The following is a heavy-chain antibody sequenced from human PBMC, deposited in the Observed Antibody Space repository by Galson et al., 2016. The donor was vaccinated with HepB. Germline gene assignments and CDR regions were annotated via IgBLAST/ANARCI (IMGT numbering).Heavy chain of an antibody. CDR2: IFHSGDT. D-gene: IGHD5-18*01. CDR1: GGSISRNNW. CDR3: ASYLIQSWAGSDAFDT. Sequence: ETLSLTCAVFGGSISRNNWWSCVRQPPGTGLEWIGEIFHSGDTNYNPSLRSRVTISVNKSKNHVSLKLIPVTAADTAMYYCASYLIQSWAGSDAFDTWGQGTMVTVSS. V-gene: IGHV4-4*02. J-gene: IGHJ3*02.